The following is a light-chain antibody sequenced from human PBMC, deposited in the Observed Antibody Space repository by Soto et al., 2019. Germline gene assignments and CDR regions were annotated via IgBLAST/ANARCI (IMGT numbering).Light chain of an antibody. V-gene: IGLV1-44*01. Sequence: QSVLTQAPSASGTPGQRVTISCSGSSSNIGSNTVHWYQHLPGMAPKLLIYSINQRPSGVPDRFSGSRSGTSASLAISGLQSGDEADYFCSAWDDGLNAVVFGGGTKVTVL. CDR1: SSNIGSNT. J-gene: IGLJ2*01. CDR3: SAWDDGLNAVV. CDR2: SIN.